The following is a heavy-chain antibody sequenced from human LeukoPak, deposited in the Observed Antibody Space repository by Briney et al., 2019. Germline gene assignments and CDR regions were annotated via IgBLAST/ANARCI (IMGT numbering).Heavy chain of an antibody. CDR2: IYNSGST. Sequence: SETLSLTCSVSGGSISRGSYYWNWIRQPAGKGLEWMGRIYNSGSTNYNPSLKSRVTISVDKSKNQFSLKLSSVTAADTAVYYCARGTGAAAGTFIDYWGQGTLVTVSS. V-gene: IGHV4-61*02. CDR3: ARGTGAAAGTFIDY. CDR1: GGSISRGSYY. J-gene: IGHJ4*02. D-gene: IGHD6-13*01.